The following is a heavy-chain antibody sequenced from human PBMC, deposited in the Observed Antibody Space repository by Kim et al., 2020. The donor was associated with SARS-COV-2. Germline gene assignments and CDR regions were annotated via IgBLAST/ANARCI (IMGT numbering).Heavy chain of an antibody. CDR2: NS. Sequence: NSGYAQKFQGRVTMTRNTSMSTAYMELSSLRSEDTAVYYCARRLRPHMDVWGQGTTVTVSS. J-gene: IGHJ6*02. D-gene: IGHD4-17*01. CDR3: ARRLRPHMDV. V-gene: IGHV1-8*01.